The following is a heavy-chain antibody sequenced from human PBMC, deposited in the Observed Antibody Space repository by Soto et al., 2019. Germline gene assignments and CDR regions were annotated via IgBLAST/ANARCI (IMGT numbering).Heavy chain of an antibody. V-gene: IGHV1-18*01. Sequence: QVQLVQSGAEVKKPGASVKVSCKASGYTFTSYGISWVRQAPGQGPEWMGWISAYNGNTNYAQKLQGRVTMTTDTSTSTAYMELRSLRSDDTAGYYCARRVAYCGGDCSPGSMDVWGQGTTVTVSS. J-gene: IGHJ6*02. CDR3: ARRVAYCGGDCSPGSMDV. CDR1: GYTFTSYG. CDR2: ISAYNGNT. D-gene: IGHD2-21*02.